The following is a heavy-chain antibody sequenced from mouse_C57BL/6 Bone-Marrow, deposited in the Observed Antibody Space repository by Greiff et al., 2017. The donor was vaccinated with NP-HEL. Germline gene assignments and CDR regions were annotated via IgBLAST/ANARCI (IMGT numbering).Heavy chain of an antibody. CDR1: GYTFTSYW. J-gene: IGHJ2*01. CDR3: ARSRDGYY. Sequence: VQLQQPGAELVKPGASVKLSCKASGYTFTSYWMQWVKQRPGQGLEWIGEIDPSDSYTNYNQKFKGKATLTVDTSSSTAYMQLSSLTSEDSAVYYCARSRDGYYWGQGTTLTVSS. CDR2: IDPSDSYT. V-gene: IGHV1-50*01. D-gene: IGHD2-3*01.